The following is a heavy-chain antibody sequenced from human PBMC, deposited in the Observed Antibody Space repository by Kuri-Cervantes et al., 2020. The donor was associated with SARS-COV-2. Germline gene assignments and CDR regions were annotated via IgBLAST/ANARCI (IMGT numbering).Heavy chain of an antibody. CDR3: ARDRDYYDSGGY. CDR1: GYTFTGYY. CDR2: INPNSGGT. V-gene: IGHV1-2*04. D-gene: IGHD3-22*01. Sequence: ASVKVSCKASGYTFTGYYMRWVRQAPGQGLEWMGWINPNSGGTNYAQKFQGWVTMTRDTSISTVYMELKSLRSDDTAVYYCARDRDYYDSGGYWGQGTLVTVSS. J-gene: IGHJ4*02.